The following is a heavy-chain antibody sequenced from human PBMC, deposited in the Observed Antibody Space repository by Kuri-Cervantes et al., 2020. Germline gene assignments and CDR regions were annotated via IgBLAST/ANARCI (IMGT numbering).Heavy chain of an antibody. CDR1: GFTFSSYW. D-gene: IGHD6-13*01. CDR2: IKQDGSEE. J-gene: IGHJ3*02. V-gene: IGHV3-7*04. Sequence: GGSLRLSCAASGFTFSSYWMSWVRQAPGKGLEWVANIKQDGSEEYYVDSVKGRFTISRDNAKNSLYLQMNSLRAEDTAVYYCARVAAAGISSDAFDIWGQGTMVTVSS. CDR3: ARVAAAGISSDAFDI.